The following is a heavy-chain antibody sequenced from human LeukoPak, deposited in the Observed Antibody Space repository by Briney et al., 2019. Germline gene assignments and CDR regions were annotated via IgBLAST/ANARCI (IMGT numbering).Heavy chain of an antibody. CDR3: ARHELRLGELSPDFDY. Sequence: ASVKVSCKASGYTFTNYGINWVRQAPGQGLEWMGWISTYNGHTNYAQKLQGRVTMTTDTSTSTAYMELRSLRSDDTAVYYCARHELRLGELSPDFDYWGQGTLVTVSS. J-gene: IGHJ4*02. CDR2: ISTYNGHT. D-gene: IGHD3-16*02. CDR1: GYTFTNYG. V-gene: IGHV1-18*01.